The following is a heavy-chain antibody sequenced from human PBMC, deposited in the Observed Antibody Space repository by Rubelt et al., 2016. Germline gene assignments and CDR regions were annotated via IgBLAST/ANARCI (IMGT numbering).Heavy chain of an antibody. J-gene: IGHJ5*02. D-gene: IGHD6-19*01. CDR3: ARVMWGSGWSNSWFDP. Sequence: QVQLVQSGAEVKKPGASVKVSCKASGYTFTSYAMHWVRQAPGQRLEWMGWINAGNGHTKYSQKFQGSATIARYQSARTAFRVLSSLRSEDTSVYYCARVMWGSGWSNSWFDPWGQGTLVTVSS. CDR1: GYTFTSYA. V-gene: IGHV1-3*01. CDR2: INAGNGHT.